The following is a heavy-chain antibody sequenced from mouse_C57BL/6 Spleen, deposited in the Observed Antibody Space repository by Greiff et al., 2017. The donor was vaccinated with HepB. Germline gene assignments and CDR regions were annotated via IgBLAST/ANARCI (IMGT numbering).Heavy chain of an antibody. CDR2: IHPNSGST. D-gene: IGHD2-4*01. Sequence: QVQLQQPGAELVKPGASVKLSCKASGYTFTSYWMHWVKQRPGQGLEWIGMIHPNSGSTNYNEKFKSKATLTVDKSSSTAYMQLSSLTSEDSAVDYCARYDYDGAWFAYWGQGTLVTVSA. CDR3: ARYDYDGAWFAY. J-gene: IGHJ3*01. CDR1: GYTFTSYW. V-gene: IGHV1-64*01.